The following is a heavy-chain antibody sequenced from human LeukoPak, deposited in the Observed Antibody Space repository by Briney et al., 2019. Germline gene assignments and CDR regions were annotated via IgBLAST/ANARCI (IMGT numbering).Heavy chain of an antibody. CDR2: IYYTGTR. J-gene: IGHJ6*02. CDR3: ARTGKNWETGYGMDV. D-gene: IGHD7-27*01. Sequence: SETLSLTCTVSGGSISSHYWSWIRQPPGKGLEWIAYIYYTGTRNYNPSLKSRVTISVDTSKNQISLRLSSVTAADTAVYYCARTGKNWETGYGMDVWGQGTTVTVSS. V-gene: IGHV4-59*08. CDR1: GGSISSHY.